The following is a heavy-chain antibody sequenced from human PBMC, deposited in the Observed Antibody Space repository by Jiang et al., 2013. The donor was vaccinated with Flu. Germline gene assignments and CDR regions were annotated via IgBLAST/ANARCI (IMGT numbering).Heavy chain of an antibody. CDR3: ARDPTRGDGYNFDY. J-gene: IGHJ4*02. CDR1: GGSITSTNYY. CDR2: FYYSGNT. V-gene: IGHV4-39*07. D-gene: IGHD5-24*01. Sequence: VLLKPSETLSLTCTVSGGSITSTNYYWGWIRQPPGKGLEWIGSFYYSGNTYYNPSLKSRVTISVDKSKNQFSLKLTSVTAADTAVYYCARDPTRGDGYNFDYWGQGTLVTVSS.